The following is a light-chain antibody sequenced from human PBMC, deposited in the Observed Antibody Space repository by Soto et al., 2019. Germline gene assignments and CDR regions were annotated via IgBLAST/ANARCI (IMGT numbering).Light chain of an antibody. Sequence: EIVLTQSPATLSLSPGERATLSCRASQSVSNKLAWYQQKPGQAPRLLIYDASTRATGIPARFSGSGSGADFTLTITSLEPEDFAVYYCQQRSNWPPITFGQGTRLEIK. CDR1: QSVSNK. V-gene: IGKV3-11*01. CDR2: DAS. CDR3: QQRSNWPPIT. J-gene: IGKJ5*01.